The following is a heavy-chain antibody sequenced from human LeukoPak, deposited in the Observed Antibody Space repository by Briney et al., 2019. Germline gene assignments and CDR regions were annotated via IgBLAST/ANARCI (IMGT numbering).Heavy chain of an antibody. D-gene: IGHD6-13*01. Sequence: GGSLRLSCAASGFTFSNAWMSWVRQAPGKGLEWVGRIKSNTDGGTTDYAAPVKGRFTISRDDSKNTLYLQMNSLKTEDTAVYYCISSSWYWDYWGQGTLVTVSS. V-gene: IGHV3-15*01. CDR2: IKSNTDGGTT. CDR3: ISSSWYWDY. CDR1: GFTFSNAW. J-gene: IGHJ4*02.